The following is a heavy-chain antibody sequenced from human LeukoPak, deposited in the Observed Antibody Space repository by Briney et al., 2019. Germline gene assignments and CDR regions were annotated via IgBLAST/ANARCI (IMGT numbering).Heavy chain of an antibody. CDR3: AKGHNYYGSGSDYYGMDV. CDR2: ISYDGSNK. CDR1: GFTFSSYG. J-gene: IGHJ6*02. V-gene: IGHV3-30*18. D-gene: IGHD3-10*01. Sequence: QAGGSLRLSCAASGFTFSSYGMHGVRQAPGKGLEWVAVISYDGSNKYYADSVKGRFTISRDNSKNTLYLQMNSLRAEDTAVYYCAKGHNYYGSGSDYYGMDVWGQGTTVTVSS.